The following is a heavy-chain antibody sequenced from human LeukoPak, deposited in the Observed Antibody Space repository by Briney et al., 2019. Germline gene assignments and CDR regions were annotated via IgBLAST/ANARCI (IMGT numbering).Heavy chain of an antibody. Sequence: PGGSLRLSCAASGFTFSGYAMSWARQAPGKGLEWVSSLSGSGGSTDYADPVKGRFTTSRDNSKNTMYLQMNSLRDEDTAVYYCTKGLGSGNYFDYWGQGTLVTVSS. D-gene: IGHD1-26*01. V-gene: IGHV3-23*01. CDR1: GFTFSGYA. J-gene: IGHJ4*02. CDR3: TKGLGSGNYFDY. CDR2: LSGSGGST.